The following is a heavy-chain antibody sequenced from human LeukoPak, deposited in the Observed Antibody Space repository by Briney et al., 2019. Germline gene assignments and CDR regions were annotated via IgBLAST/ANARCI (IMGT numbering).Heavy chain of an antibody. Sequence: PSETLSLTCTVSGGSISSGDYYWSWIRQPPGKGLEWIGYIYYSGSTYYNPSLKSRVTISVDTSRNQFSLKLSSVTAADTAVYYCARDSASSGLDCWGQGTLVTVSS. J-gene: IGHJ4*02. V-gene: IGHV4-30-4*01. D-gene: IGHD3-22*01. CDR2: IYYSGST. CDR1: GGSISSGDYY. CDR3: ARDSASSGLDC.